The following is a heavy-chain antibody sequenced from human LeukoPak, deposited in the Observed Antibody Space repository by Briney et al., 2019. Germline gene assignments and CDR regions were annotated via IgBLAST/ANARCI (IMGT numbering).Heavy chain of an antibody. D-gene: IGHD3-22*01. V-gene: IGHV3-23*01. J-gene: IGHJ4*02. CDR1: GFTFSSYA. Sequence: GGSLRLSCAASGFTFSSYAMSWVRQAPGKGLKWVSAISGSGGSTYYADSVKGRFTISRDNSKNTLYLQMNSLRAEDTAVYYCAKGALPYYYYDSSGYYFDYWGQGTLVTVSS. CDR2: ISGSGGST. CDR3: AKGALPYYYYDSSGYYFDY.